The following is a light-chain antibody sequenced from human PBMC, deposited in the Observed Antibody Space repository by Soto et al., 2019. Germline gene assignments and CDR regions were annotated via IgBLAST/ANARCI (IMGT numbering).Light chain of an antibody. Sequence: QSVLTRPPSVSGAPGQRVTISCTGCSSNIGAGCEVHWYQHLPGKAPKLLIYGNTNRPSGVPDRFSGSKSGTSASLAITGLQAGDEADYYCQSYDSSLSASYVFGGGTKGTAL. CDR2: GNT. CDR1: SSNIGAGCE. J-gene: IGLJ1*01. CDR3: QSYDSSLSASYV. V-gene: IGLV1-40*01.